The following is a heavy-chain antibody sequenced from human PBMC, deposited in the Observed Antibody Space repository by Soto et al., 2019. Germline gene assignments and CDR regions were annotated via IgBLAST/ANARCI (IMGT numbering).Heavy chain of an antibody. CDR2: IYPGDSDT. V-gene: IGHV5-51*03. D-gene: IGHD3-10*01. CDR3: ARRAWNYGSGSYYEHDAFDI. Sequence: EVQLVQSGAEVKKPGESLKISCKGSGYSFTSYWIGWVRQMPGKGLEWMGIIYPGDSDTRYSPSFQGQVTISADKSISTAYLQWSSLKASDTAMYYCARRAWNYGSGSYYEHDAFDIWGQGTMVTVSS. J-gene: IGHJ3*02. CDR1: GYSFTSYW.